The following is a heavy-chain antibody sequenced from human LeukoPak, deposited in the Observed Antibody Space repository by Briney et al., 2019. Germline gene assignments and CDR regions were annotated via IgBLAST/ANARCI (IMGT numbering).Heavy chain of an antibody. J-gene: IGHJ4*02. D-gene: IGHD6-19*01. Sequence: PGGSLRLSCTASGFTFSTYAMTWVRQAPGKALEWVSVISHGGDSAWYADSVKGRFTISRDNSRSTLFLQMNSLRADDTAIYYCAKGRSGWYEGLDYWGQGILVTVSS. CDR2: ISHGGDSA. V-gene: IGHV3-23*01. CDR3: AKGRSGWYEGLDY. CDR1: GFTFSTYA.